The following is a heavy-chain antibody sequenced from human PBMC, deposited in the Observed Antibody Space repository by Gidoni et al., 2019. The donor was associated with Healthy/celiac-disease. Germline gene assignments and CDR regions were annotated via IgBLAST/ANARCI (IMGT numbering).Heavy chain of an antibody. D-gene: IGHD3-3*01. J-gene: IGHJ5*02. CDR2: INPSGGST. Sequence: QVKLVQSGAEEKKPGASVKVCCQASGSTFTSSYMHWVRQAPGQGLEWMGIINPSGGSTSYAQKFQGRVTMTRDTSTSTVYMELSSLRSEDTAVYYCARDDTIQLSFDPWGQGTLVTVSS. V-gene: IGHV1-46*01. CDR1: GSTFTSSY. CDR3: ARDDTIQLSFDP.